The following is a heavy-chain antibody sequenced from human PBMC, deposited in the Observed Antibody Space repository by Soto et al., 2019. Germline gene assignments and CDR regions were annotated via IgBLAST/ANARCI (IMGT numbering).Heavy chain of an antibody. D-gene: IGHD2-2*01. V-gene: IGHV4-39*07. CDR1: GDSISNSGNY. CDR2: MDYSGDT. Sequence: PSETLSLTCSVSGDSISNSGNYWGWIRRPPGKGLEWIGTMDYSGDTNYNPSLKSRVTISVDTSKNQFSLKLSSVTAADTAVYYCARDLGNQLLTYYYYGMDVWGQGTTVTVSS. CDR3: ARDLGNQLLTYYYYGMDV. J-gene: IGHJ6*02.